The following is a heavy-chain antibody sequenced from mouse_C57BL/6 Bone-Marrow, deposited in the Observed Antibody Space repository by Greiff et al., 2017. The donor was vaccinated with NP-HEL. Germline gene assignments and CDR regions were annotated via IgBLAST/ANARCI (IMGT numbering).Heavy chain of an antibody. Sequence: VQLQQPGAELVRPGTSVKLSCKASGYTFTSYWMPWVKQRPGQGLEWIGVSDPSDSYTNYNQKLKGKATLTVDPSASTAYMQLSRLTSEDSAVYYCARVYYGGAMDYWGQGTSVTVSS. J-gene: IGHJ4*01. CDR3: ARVYYGGAMDY. V-gene: IGHV1-59*01. CDR1: GYTFTSYW. CDR2: SDPSDSYT. D-gene: IGHD1-1*02.